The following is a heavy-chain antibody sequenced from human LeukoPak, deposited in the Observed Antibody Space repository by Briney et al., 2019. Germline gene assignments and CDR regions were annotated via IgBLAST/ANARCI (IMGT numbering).Heavy chain of an antibody. J-gene: IGHJ1*01. V-gene: IGHV1-69*13. CDR2: IIPIFGTA. D-gene: IGHD2-2*01. CDR1: GGTFSSYA. CDR3: ASPDCSSTSCYLYFQH. Sequence: ASVKVSCKASGGTFSSYAISWVRQAPGQGLEWMGGIIPIFGTANYAQKFQGRVTITADESTSTAYMELSSLRSEDTAVYYCASPDCSSTSCYLYFQHWGQGTLVTVSS.